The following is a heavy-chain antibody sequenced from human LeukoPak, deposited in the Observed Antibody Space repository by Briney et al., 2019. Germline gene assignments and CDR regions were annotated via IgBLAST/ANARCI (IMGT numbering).Heavy chain of an antibody. Sequence: GGSLRLSCAASGFTFTSYSMNWVRQAPGKGLEWVAVISYDGSNKYYADSVKGRFTISRDNSKNTLYLQMNSLRAEDTAVYYCAKDPSFSVVVAATWIDYWGQGTLVSVSS. V-gene: IGHV3-30*18. J-gene: IGHJ4*02. D-gene: IGHD2-15*01. CDR3: AKDPSFSVVVAATWIDY. CDR1: GFTFTSYS. CDR2: ISYDGSNK.